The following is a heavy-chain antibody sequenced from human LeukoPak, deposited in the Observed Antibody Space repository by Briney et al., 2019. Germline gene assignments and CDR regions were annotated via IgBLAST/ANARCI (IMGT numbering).Heavy chain of an antibody. D-gene: IGHD2-2*01. CDR2: VRSKSFGGAT. CDR1: GFTFGDYS. V-gene: IGHV3-49*03. J-gene: IGHJ6*03. Sequence: GGSLRPSRTTSGFTFGDYSMSWFRQAPGRGLEWVGFVRSKSFGGATDYAASVKGRFTISRDDHKSIAYLLMDSLKTEDTAVYYCTRLRQDCSRNSCYYYFYYYYMDVWGKGTTVIVSS. CDR3: TRLRQDCSRNSCYYYFYYYYMDV.